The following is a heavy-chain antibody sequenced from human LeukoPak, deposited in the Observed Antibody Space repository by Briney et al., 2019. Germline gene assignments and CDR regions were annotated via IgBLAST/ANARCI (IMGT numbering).Heavy chain of an antibody. J-gene: IGHJ6*04. Sequence: GGSLRLSCAASGFTFNSYTINWVRQAPGKGLEWVSSISSSGTYIYYADSVKGRFTISRDNSKNSLFLQMNSLGVEDMAVYYCATDTLRFRMDVWGNGTTVTVSS. CDR2: ISSSGTYI. D-gene: IGHD3-3*01. CDR1: GFTFNSYT. CDR3: ATDTLRFRMDV. V-gene: IGHV3-21*01.